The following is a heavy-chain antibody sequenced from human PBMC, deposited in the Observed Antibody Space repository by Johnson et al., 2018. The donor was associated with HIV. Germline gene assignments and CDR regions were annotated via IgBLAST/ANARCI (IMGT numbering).Heavy chain of an antibody. CDR3: ARDYPYDRSPRGAFDI. D-gene: IGHD3-22*01. Sequence: EVQLVESGGGLVQPGGSLRLSCAASGFTFSSYAMSWVRQAPGKGLEWVSVIYSGGSTYYADSVKGRFTISRDNSKNTLYLQMNSLRAEDTAVYFCARDYPYDRSPRGAFDIWGQGTMVTVSS. V-gene: IGHV3-66*01. CDR2: IYSGGST. J-gene: IGHJ3*02. CDR1: GFTFSSYA.